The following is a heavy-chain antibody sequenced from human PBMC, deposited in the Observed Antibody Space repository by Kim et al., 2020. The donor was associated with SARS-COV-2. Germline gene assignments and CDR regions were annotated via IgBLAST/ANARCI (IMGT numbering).Heavy chain of an antibody. D-gene: IGHD4-4*01. V-gene: IGHV4-39*01. CDR3: VRRMRVTPALDY. Sequence: YYNPSLKSRVTISVDTSKNQFSLKLSSVTAADTAVYYCVRRMRVTPALDYWGQGTLVTVSS. J-gene: IGHJ4*02.